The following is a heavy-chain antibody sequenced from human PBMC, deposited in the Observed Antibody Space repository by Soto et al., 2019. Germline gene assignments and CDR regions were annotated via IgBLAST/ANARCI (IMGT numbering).Heavy chain of an antibody. V-gene: IGHV4-31*03. CDR3: ARSINP. J-gene: IGHJ5*02. D-gene: IGHD3-10*01. CDR2: IYYSGST. Sequence: QVQLQESGPGLVKPSQTLSLTCTVSGGSXSSXXXXXXXIRQHPGKGLEWIGYIYYSGSTYYNPSLKSRVXISVDTSKXXXSLXXXSVTAADTAVYYCARSINPWGQGTLVTVSS. CDR1: GGSXSSXXXX.